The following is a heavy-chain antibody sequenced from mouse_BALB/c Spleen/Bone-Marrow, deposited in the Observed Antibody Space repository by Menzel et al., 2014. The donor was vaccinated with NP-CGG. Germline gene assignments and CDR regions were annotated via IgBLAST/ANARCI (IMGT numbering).Heavy chain of an antibody. J-gene: IGHJ2*01. CDR2: IRNKANGYTT. CDR3: ARDMGGFLFDP. V-gene: IGHV7-3*02. CDR1: GFTFXDYY. Sequence: VQLKDSGGGLVQPGGSLRLSCATSGFTFXDYYMNWVRQPPGKALEWLAFIRNKANGYTTEYSASVKGRFTISRDISQSLLYPQKHPLSPEDSASYYCARDMGGFLFDPWRQGPTLTVPS.